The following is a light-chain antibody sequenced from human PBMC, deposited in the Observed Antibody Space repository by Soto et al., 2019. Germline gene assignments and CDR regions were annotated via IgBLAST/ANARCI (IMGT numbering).Light chain of an antibody. CDR3: QQYGSSLYT. CDR2: GAS. Sequence: EIVLTQSPGTLSLSPGERATLSCRASQSVSSSYLAWYQQKPGQAPRLLIYGASSRATGIPDRLSGSGSGTDFTLTISRLEPEDFAVDYCQQYGSSLYTFGQGTKLEIK. J-gene: IGKJ2*01. CDR1: QSVSSSY. V-gene: IGKV3-20*01.